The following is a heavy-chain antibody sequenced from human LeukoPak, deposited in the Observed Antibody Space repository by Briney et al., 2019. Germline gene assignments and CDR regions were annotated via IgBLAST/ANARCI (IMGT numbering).Heavy chain of an antibody. J-gene: IGHJ4*02. Sequence: ASVKVSCKGTGYTFTGYYMHWARQAPGQGLEWMGWIKPNTGGTNYAQKFQGRVTMTRDTSISTAYMDLSRLRSDDTAVYYCATTPAEWGQGTLVTVSS. V-gene: IGHV1-2*02. CDR1: GYTFTGYY. CDR2: IKPNTGGT. D-gene: IGHD2-2*01. CDR3: ATTPAE.